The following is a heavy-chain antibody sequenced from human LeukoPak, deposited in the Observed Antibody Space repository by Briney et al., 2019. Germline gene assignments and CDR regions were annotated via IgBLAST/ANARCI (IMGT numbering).Heavy chain of an antibody. CDR2: IIPILGIA. J-gene: IGHJ4*02. D-gene: IGHD3-22*01. CDR3: ARDSSGYYYGFDY. Sequence: SVKVSCKASGGTFSSYAISWVRQAPGQGLEWMGRIIPILGIANYAQKFQGRVTITADKSTSTAYMDLSSLRSEDTAVYYCARDSSGYYYGFDYWGQGTLVTVSS. CDR1: GGTFSSYA. V-gene: IGHV1-69*04.